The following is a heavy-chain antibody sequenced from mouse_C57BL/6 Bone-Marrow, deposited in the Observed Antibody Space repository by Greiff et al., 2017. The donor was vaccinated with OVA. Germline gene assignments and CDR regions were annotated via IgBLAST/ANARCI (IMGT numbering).Heavy chain of an antibody. CDR1: GYAFTNYL. Sequence: VQLQQSGAELVRPGTSVKVSCKASGYAFTNYLIEWVKQRPGQGLEWIGVINPGSGGTNYNEKFKGKATLTADKSSSTAYMQLSSLTSEDSAVYFCARSYGYDWYFDVWGTGTTVTVSS. CDR2: INPGSGGT. V-gene: IGHV1-54*01. CDR3: ARSYGYDWYFDV. J-gene: IGHJ1*03. D-gene: IGHD2-2*01.